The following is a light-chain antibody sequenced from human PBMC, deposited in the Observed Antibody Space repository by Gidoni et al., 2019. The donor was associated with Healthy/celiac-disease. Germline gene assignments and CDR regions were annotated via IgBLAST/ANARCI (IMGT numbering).Light chain of an antibody. V-gene: IGKV1-39*01. CDR3: QQSYSTPLLT. Sequence: DIQMTQSPSSLSASVGDRVTITCRASQSISSYLNWYQQKPGKAPKLLIYAASSLQSGVPSRFSGSGSGTDFTLTISSLQPEDFATYYCQQSYSTPLLTFRAXTKVRSN. CDR1: QSISSY. J-gene: IGKJ4*01. CDR2: AAS.